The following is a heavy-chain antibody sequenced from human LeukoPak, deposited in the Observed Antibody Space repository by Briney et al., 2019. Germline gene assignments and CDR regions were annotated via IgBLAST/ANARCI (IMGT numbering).Heavy chain of an antibody. V-gene: IGHV3-9*01. Sequence: GGSLRLSCAASGFTFSSYAMSWVRQAPGKGLEWVSGISWNSGSIGYADSVKGRFTISRDNAKNSLYLQMNSLRAEDTALYYCAKAGEQWLEKYFQHWGQGTLVTVSS. J-gene: IGHJ1*01. D-gene: IGHD6-19*01. CDR2: ISWNSGSI. CDR1: GFTFSSYA. CDR3: AKAGEQWLEKYFQH.